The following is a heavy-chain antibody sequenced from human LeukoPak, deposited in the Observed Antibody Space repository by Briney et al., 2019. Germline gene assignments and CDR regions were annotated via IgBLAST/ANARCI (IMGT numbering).Heavy chain of an antibody. CDR3: ARGGTYTDYDPDFDI. CDR1: GFTFSRFW. J-gene: IGHJ4*02. Sequence: GGSLRLSCAASGFTFSRFWMSWVRQAPGKGLEWVANIKQDGSEKYYVDSVKGRFTISRDNAKNSLYLQMNSLRAEDTAVFYCARGGTYTDYDPDFDIWGQGTLVTVSS. D-gene: IGHD5-12*01. CDR2: IKQDGSEK. V-gene: IGHV3-7*04.